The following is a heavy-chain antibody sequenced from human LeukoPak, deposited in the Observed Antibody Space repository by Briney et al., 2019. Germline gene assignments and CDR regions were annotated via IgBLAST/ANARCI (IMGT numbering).Heavy chain of an antibody. CDR2: IYSGGST. CDR3: AKDFAWGLDY. CDR1: GITVSTNY. Sequence: QAGGSLRLSCAASGITVSTNYMSWVRQAPGKGLEWVSIIYSGGSTFYADSVKGRFTISRENSKNTLWLQMNSLRPEDTAVYYCAKDFAWGLDYWGQGTLVTVSS. D-gene: IGHD7-27*01. V-gene: IGHV3-66*02. J-gene: IGHJ4*02.